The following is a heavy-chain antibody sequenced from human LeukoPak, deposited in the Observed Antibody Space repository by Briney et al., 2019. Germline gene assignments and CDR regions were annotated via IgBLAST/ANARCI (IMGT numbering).Heavy chain of an antibody. CDR1: GGSIRSSSYY. D-gene: IGHD2-15*01. V-gene: IGHV4-39*01. CDR2: IYYSGST. CDR3: ARGGPYCSGGSCSDY. Sequence: SETLSLTCTISGGSIRSSSYYWGWIRQPPGKGLEWIGSIYYSGSTYYNASLKSRGTISVDTSKNQFSLKLNSVTAADTAVYYCARGGPYCSGGSCSDYWGQGILVTVSS. J-gene: IGHJ4*02.